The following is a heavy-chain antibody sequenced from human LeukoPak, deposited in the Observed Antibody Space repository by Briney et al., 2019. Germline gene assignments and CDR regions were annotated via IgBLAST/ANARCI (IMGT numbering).Heavy chain of an antibody. V-gene: IGHV3-73*01. CDR3: TRQGGYCSSTSCYHFDY. J-gene: IGHJ4*02. CDR1: GFTFSGSA. Sequence: GGPLRLSCAASGFTFSGSAMHWVRQASGKGLEWVGRIRSKANSYATAYAASVKGRFTISGDDSKNTAYLQMNSLKTEDTAVYYCTRQGGYCSSTSCYHFDYWGQGTLVTVSS. D-gene: IGHD2-2*01. CDR2: IRSKANSYAT.